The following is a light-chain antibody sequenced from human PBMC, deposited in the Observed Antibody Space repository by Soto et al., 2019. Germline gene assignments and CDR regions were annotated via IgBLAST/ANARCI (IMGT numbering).Light chain of an antibody. V-gene: IGKV1-5*03. CDR2: KAS. Sequence: DIQMTQSPSTLSASVGDRVTMTCRASQSISNWLAWYQQISGKAPRLLIYKASDLESGVPSRFSGSGSATEFTLTISRLQPDDFATYYCQQYHTYPYTFGQGTKLDIK. CDR1: QSISNW. J-gene: IGKJ2*01. CDR3: QQYHTYPYT.